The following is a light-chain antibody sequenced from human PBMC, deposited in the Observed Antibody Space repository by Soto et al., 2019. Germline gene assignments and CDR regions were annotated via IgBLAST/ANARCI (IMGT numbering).Light chain of an antibody. J-gene: IGKJ4*01. V-gene: IGKV3-20*01. CDR2: GAS. CDR1: QSVSSSY. CDR3: QQYGSSPLT. Sequence: EIVLTQSPGTLSLSPGERATLSCRASQSVSSSYLAWYQQKPGQAPRLIIYGASSRATGIPDRFSGSGSGTDFTLTISRQEPEDFAVYYCQQYGSSPLTFGGGTKVEIK.